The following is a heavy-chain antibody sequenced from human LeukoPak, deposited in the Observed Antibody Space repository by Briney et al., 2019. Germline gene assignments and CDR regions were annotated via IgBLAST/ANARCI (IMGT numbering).Heavy chain of an antibody. CDR3: ARSGEQWLIHYGMDV. D-gene: IGHD6-19*01. J-gene: IGHJ6*02. V-gene: IGHV3-30*04. CDR1: GFTVSSYA. CDR2: ISYDGSNK. Sequence: PGGSLRLSCAASGFTVSSYAMHWVRQAPGKGLEWVAVISYDGSNKYYADSVKGRFTISRDNSKDTLYLQMNSLRAEDTAVYYCARSGEQWLIHYGMDVWGQGTTVTVSS.